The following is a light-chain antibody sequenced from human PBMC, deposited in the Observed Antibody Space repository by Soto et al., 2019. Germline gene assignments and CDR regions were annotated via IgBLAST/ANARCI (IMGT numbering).Light chain of an antibody. CDR1: SSNIGAGYD. CDR3: QSYDGSLSGVV. V-gene: IGLV1-40*01. CDR2: GNS. J-gene: IGLJ2*01. Sequence: QSVLTQPPSVSGAPGQRVTISCTGSSSNIGAGYDVHWYQQLPGTAPKLLIYGNSNRPSGVPDRFSGSKSGTSASLAITGLLAEDEADYYCQSYDGSLSGVVFGGGTKVTVL.